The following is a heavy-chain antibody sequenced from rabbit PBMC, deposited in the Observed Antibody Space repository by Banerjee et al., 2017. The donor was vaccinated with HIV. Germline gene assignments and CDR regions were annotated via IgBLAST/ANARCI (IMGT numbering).Heavy chain of an antibody. V-gene: IGHV1S45*01. CDR2: IYVGSSGST. Sequence: QEPLEESGGGLVQPGASLTLTCTASGFDLSSSYWLCWVRPAPGKGLEWIACIYVGSSGSTSYASWAKGRFTISKTSSTTVTLQMTSLTAADTATYFCARDLAGVIGWNFNLWGPGTLVTVS. CDR3: ARDLAGVIGWNFNL. D-gene: IGHD4-1*01. CDR1: GFDLSSSYW. J-gene: IGHJ4*01.